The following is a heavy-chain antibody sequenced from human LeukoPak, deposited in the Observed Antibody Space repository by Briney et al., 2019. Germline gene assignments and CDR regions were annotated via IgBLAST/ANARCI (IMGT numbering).Heavy chain of an antibody. V-gene: IGHV3-23*01. CDR2: LRGNDET. CDR1: GFNFRDYA. D-gene: IGHD3-9*01. J-gene: IGHJ4*02. CDR3: ARASWVLNADAVC. Sequence: GSLRLSCAASGFNFRDYAMSWVRQAPARGLEWVSSLRGNDETFYADSVKGRFTLSRDNSKNTVYLQLNNLRVEDTAMYYCARASWVLNADAVCWGQGTLVTVSS.